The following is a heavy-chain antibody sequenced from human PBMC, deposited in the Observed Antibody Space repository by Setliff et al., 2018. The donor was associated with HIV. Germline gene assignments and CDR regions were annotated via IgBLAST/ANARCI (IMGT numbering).Heavy chain of an antibody. CDR2: INHSGIT. J-gene: IGHJ5*02. Sequence: TSETLSLTCAVYGASFSGYYWAWIRQSPGTGLEWIGEINHSGITNYNPTLKSRVTISTDTSKNQFSLKLSSVTAADTAVYYCAREDGYYYGWFDPWGQGTLVTVSS. CDR1: GASFSGYY. CDR3: AREDGYYYGWFDP. V-gene: IGHV4-34*01. D-gene: IGHD3-22*01.